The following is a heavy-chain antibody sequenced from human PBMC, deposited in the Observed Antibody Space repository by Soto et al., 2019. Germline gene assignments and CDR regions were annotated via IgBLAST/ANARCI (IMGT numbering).Heavy chain of an antibody. Sequence: GESLKISCKSSGYSFTDYWIGWVRQMPGKGLEWMGIIYPGDSDARYSPSFQGQVTISVDTSINTAFLRWNSLTASDTAMYYCARQAYYTVLNGYFYYFDYWGQGSLVTVSS. CDR1: GYSFTDYW. D-gene: IGHD3-9*01. V-gene: IGHV5-51*01. J-gene: IGHJ4*02. CDR2: IYPGDSDA. CDR3: ARQAYYTVLNGYFYYFDY.